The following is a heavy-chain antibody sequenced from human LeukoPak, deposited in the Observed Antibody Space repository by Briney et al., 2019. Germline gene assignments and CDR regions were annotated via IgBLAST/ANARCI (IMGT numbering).Heavy chain of an antibody. CDR1: GFTFSSYW. CDR2: IKQDGSEK. Sequence: PGGSLRLSCAASGFTFSSYWMSWVRQAPGKGLEWMANIKQDGSEKYYVDSVKGRFTISRDNAKNSLYLQMNSLRAEDTAVYYCARDGLVSMITFGGVIDWGQGTLVTVSS. D-gene: IGHD3-16*02. CDR3: ARDGLVSMITFGGVID. J-gene: IGHJ4*02. V-gene: IGHV3-7*01.